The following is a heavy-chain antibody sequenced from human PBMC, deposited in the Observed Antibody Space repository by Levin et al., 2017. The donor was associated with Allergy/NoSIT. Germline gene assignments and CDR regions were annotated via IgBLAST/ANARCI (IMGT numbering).Heavy chain of an antibody. J-gene: IGHJ5*02. Sequence: PGGSLRLSCAASGFTFSNAWMSWVRQAPGKGLEWVGRIKSKTDGGTTDYAAPVKGRFTISRDDSKNTLYLQMNSLKTEDTAVYYCTTEAHLRSKRKKGWFDPWGQGTLVTVSS. CDR1: GFTFSNAW. CDR2: IKSKTDGGTT. CDR3: TTEAHLRSKRKKGWFDP. D-gene: IGHD4-11*01. V-gene: IGHV3-15*01.